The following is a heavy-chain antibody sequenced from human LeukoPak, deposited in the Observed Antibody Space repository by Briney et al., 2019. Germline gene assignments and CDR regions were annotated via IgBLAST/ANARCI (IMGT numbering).Heavy chain of an antibody. CDR3: AREARIGGAFDI. Sequence: ASVKVSCKASGYTFTSYGISWVRQAPGRGLEWMGWISAYNGNTNYAQKLQGRVTMTTATSTSTAYMELRSLRSDDTAVYYCAREARIGGAFDIWGQGTMVTVSS. D-gene: IGHD4-23*01. CDR1: GYTFTSYG. CDR2: ISAYNGNT. J-gene: IGHJ3*02. V-gene: IGHV1-18*01.